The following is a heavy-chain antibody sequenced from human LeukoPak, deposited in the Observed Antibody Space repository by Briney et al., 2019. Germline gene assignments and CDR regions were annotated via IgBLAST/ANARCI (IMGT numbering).Heavy chain of an antibody. Sequence: AGGSLGLSCAASGFTFSSNWMSWVRQAPGKGLEWVANVKQDGSETYYVDSVKGRFTISRDNAKNSLFLQMNTLRVEDTAVYYCARAYSYAFEPWGQGTLVTVSS. CDR1: GFTFSSNW. D-gene: IGHD5-18*01. CDR3: ARAYSYAFEP. CDR2: VKQDGSET. J-gene: IGHJ5*02. V-gene: IGHV3-7*04.